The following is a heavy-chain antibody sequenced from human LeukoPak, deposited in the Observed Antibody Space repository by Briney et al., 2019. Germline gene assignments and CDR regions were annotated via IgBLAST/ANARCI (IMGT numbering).Heavy chain of an antibody. CDR2: ISSSSTI. CDR3: AREGVHINYFDY. Sequence: GGSLRLSCAASGFTFSSYSMNWVRQAPGKGLEWVSYISSSSTIYYADSVKGRFTISRDNAKNSLYLQMNSLRDEDTAVYYCAREGVHINYFDYWGQGTLVTVSS. CDR1: GFTFSSYS. V-gene: IGHV3-48*02. D-gene: IGHD3-3*01. J-gene: IGHJ4*02.